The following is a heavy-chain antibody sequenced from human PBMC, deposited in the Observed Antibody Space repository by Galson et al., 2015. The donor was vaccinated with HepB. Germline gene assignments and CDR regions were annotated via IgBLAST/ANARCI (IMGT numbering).Heavy chain of an antibody. CDR2: IYSGGST. Sequence: SLRLSCAASGFTVSSNYMSWVRQAPGKGLEWVSVIYSGGSTYYADSVKGRFTISRDNSKNTLYLQMNSLRAEDTAVYYCARRGWLQHREFSFDYWGQGTLVTVSS. J-gene: IGHJ4*02. D-gene: IGHD5-24*01. CDR1: GFTVSSNY. V-gene: IGHV3-66*04. CDR3: ARRGWLQHREFSFDY.